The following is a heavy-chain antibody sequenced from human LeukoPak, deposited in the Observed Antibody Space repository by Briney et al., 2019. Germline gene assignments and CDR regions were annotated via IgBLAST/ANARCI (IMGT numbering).Heavy chain of an antibody. CDR3: TRDLGNEYGDYGSRY. V-gene: IGHV3-49*04. Sequence: GGSLRLSCTASGFTFGDYAMSWVRQAPGKGLEWVGFIRSKAYGGTTEYAASVKGRFTTSRDDSRSIAYLQMNSLKTEDTAVYYCTRDLGNEYGDYGSRYWGQGTQVTVSS. D-gene: IGHD4-17*01. J-gene: IGHJ4*02. CDR2: IRSKAYGGTT. CDR1: GFTFGDYA.